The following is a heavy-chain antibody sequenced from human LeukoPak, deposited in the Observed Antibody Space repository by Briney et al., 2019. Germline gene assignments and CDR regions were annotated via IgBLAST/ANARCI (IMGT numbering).Heavy chain of an antibody. D-gene: IGHD4-11*01. J-gene: IGHJ4*02. CDR2: IYYSGST. CDR3: ARLPSNGNYYFDY. Sequence: PSETLSLTCTVSGGSISSYYWSWIRQPPGKGLEWIGYIYYSGSTNYNPSLKSRVTISVDTSKNQFSLKLSSVTAADTAVYYCARLPSNGNYYFDYWGQGTLFTVSS. V-gene: IGHV4-59*08. CDR1: GGSISSYY.